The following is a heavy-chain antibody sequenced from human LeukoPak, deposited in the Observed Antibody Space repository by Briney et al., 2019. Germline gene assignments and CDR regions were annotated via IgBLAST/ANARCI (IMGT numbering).Heavy chain of an antibody. J-gene: IGHJ6*03. CDR3: ARSLRGSASSEDYYYYYMDV. D-gene: IGHD2-15*01. Sequence: PSETLSLTCTVSGGSISSGSSYWSWIRQPAGKGLEWIGRIYTSGSTSYNPSLKSRITISVDTSKNQFSLKLSSVTAADTAVYYCARSLRGSASSEDYYYYYMDVRGKGTTVTVSS. CDR2: IYTSGST. CDR1: GGSISSGSSY. V-gene: IGHV4-61*02.